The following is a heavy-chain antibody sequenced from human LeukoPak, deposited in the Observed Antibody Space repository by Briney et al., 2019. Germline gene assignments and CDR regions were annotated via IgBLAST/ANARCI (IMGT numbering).Heavy chain of an antibody. V-gene: IGHV3-53*01. J-gene: IGHJ3*02. Sequence: GGSLRLSCAASGFAVSSNYIILVRQAPGKGLERVSVFYSGGDTYYTDSVKGRFTISRDNSKNTLYLQMNSLRAEDTAMYYCAREWKFDIWGQGAMVTVSS. CDR2: FYSGGDT. CDR3: AREWKFDI. CDR1: GFAVSSNY. D-gene: IGHD1-1*01.